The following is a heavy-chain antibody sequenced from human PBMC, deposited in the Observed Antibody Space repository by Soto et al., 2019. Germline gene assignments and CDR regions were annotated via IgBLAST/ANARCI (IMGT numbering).Heavy chain of an antibody. CDR3: AREREIAAAGMRYNWFDP. V-gene: IGHV4-59*01. Sequence: SETLSLTCTVSGGSMSSYYWSWIRQPPGKGLEWIGYIYYSGSTNYNPSLKSRVTISVDTSKNQFSLKLSSVTAADTAVYYCAREREIAAAGMRYNWFDPWGQGTLVTVSS. D-gene: IGHD6-13*01. J-gene: IGHJ5*02. CDR1: GGSMSSYY. CDR2: IYYSGST.